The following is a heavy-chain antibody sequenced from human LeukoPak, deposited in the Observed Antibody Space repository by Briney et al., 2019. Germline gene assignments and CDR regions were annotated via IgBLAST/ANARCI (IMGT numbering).Heavy chain of an antibody. Sequence: PGRSLRLSCAAPGIPFSSFGMHWLRQAPGKGLEWVAFIWYDGSNKYYTDSVKGRFTISRDNSKNTLYLQMNSLTAEDTAVYYCARESPACGEDCYFDYWGQGTLVTVSS. CDR1: GIPFSSFG. J-gene: IGHJ4*02. CDR3: ARESPACGEDCYFDY. D-gene: IGHD2-21*02. V-gene: IGHV3-33*01. CDR2: IWYDGSNK.